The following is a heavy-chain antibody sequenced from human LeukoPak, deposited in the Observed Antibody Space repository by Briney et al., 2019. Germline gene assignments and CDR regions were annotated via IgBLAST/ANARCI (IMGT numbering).Heavy chain of an antibody. Sequence: PSETLSLTCTVSDEVITSNNWWSWVRPSPGKGPEWIGEIFHSGTTRYKASLESRVTMLLDKSKNQFSLRLNSVTAADTAVYFCARLRLSGGSFSVGWFDPWGQGIQVTVSS. CDR2: IFHSGTT. D-gene: IGHD1-26*01. CDR1: DEVITSNNW. CDR3: ARLRLSGGSFSVGWFDP. J-gene: IGHJ5*02. V-gene: IGHV4-4*02.